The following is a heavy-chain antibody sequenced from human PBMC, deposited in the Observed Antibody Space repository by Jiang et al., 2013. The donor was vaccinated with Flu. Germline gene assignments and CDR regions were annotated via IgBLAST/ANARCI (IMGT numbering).Heavy chain of an antibody. CDR3: ARDPDEGRLLYFGIDY. V-gene: IGHV1-2*02. CDR2: ITPNSGDT. Sequence: GAEVKKPGATMKVSCKPSGDTFAAYTVHWVRQAPGQRLEWMGWITPNSGDTNYSPKFRGRVTMTGDMSINTAYMELRSLRSDDTAVYYCARDPDEGRLLYFGIDYWGQGTLVTVSS. J-gene: IGHJ4*02. CDR1: GDTFAAYT. D-gene: IGHD3-3*01.